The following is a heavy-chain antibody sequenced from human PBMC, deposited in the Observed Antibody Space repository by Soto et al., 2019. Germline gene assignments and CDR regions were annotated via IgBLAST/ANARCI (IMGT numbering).Heavy chain of an antibody. V-gene: IGHV3-21*01. CDR3: ARGGSSGWYVHS. D-gene: IGHD6-19*01. CDR1: GFTFSSYS. J-gene: IGHJ4*02. Sequence: EVQLVESGGGLVKPGGSLRLSCAASGFTFSSYSMNWVRQAPGKGLEWVSSISSSSSYIYYADSVKGRFTISRDNAKNSLYLQMHSLRAEDTAVYCCARGGSSGWYVHSWGQGTLVTVSS. CDR2: ISSSSSYI.